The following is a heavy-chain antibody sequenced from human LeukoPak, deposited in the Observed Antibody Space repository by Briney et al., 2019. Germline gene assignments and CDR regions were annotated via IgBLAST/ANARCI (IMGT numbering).Heavy chain of an antibody. V-gene: IGHV4-59*01. CDR3: ARENYYGSGSYGDYFEY. J-gene: IGHJ4*02. D-gene: IGHD3-10*01. Sequence: SETLSLTRAVSGGSLSSYYWSWIRQPPGKGLEWVGYIYYTGSTNYNPSLKSRVDISVDTSKNQFSLRLSSVTAADTAVYYCARENYYGSGSYGDYFEYWGRGTLVPVSS. CDR2: IYYTGST. CDR1: GGSLSSYY.